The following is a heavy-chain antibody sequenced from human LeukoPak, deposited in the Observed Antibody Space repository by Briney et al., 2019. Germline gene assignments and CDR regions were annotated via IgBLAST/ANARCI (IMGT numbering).Heavy chain of an antibody. CDR2: IYYSGST. V-gene: IGHV4-59*01. Sequence: SETLSLTCTVSGGSISSYYWSWIRQPPGKGLEWIGYIYYSGSTNYNPSLKSRVTISVDTPKNQFSLKLSSVTAADTAVYYCARHKNRGYSYGPSLYYYGMDVWGQGTTVTVSS. D-gene: IGHD5-18*01. CDR3: ARHKNRGYSYGPSLYYYGMDV. J-gene: IGHJ6*02. CDR1: GGSISSYY.